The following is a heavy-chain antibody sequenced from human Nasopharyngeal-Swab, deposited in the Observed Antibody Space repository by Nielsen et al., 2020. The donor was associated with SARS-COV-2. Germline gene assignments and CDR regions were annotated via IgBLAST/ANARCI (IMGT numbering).Heavy chain of an antibody. V-gene: IGHV3-30*03. D-gene: IGHD6-13*01. CDR1: GFTFSSYG. Sequence: GESLKISCAASGFTFSSYGMHWVRQAPGKGLEWVAVISYDGSNKYYADSVKGRFTIPRDNSKNTLYLQMNSLRAEDTAVYYCARDAVPGIAAAGHYYYYGMDVWGQGTTVTVSS. J-gene: IGHJ6*02. CDR2: ISYDGSNK. CDR3: ARDAVPGIAAAGHYYYYGMDV.